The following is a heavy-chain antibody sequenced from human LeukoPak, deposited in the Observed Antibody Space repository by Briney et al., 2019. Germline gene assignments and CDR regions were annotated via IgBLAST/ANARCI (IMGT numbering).Heavy chain of an antibody. CDR3: AGTGIAVAGTSAEYFQH. D-gene: IGHD6-19*01. CDR2: IYSGGST. J-gene: IGHJ1*01. CDR1: GFTVSSNY. V-gene: IGHV3-53*01. Sequence: QSGGSLRLSCAASGFTVSSNYMSWVRQAPGKGLEWVSVIYSGGSTYYADSVKGRFTISRDNSKNTLYLQMNSLRAEDTAVYYCAGTGIAVAGTSAEYFQHWGQGTLVTVSS.